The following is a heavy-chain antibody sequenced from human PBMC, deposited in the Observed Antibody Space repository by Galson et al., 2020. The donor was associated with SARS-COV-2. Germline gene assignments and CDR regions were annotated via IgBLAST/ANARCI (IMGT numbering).Heavy chain of an antibody. D-gene: IGHD3-10*01. CDR1: GYTFSSYG. J-gene: IGHJ3*02. CDR3: VSGSGRFPHAFDI. Sequence: ASVKVSCKASGYTFSSYGINWVRQAPGQGLEWMGWISDYNGKTHYAQRFQGRVTMTTDTSTTTVHMELRSLRSDDTAVYYCVSGSGRFPHAFDIWGQGTMVTVSS. V-gene: IGHV1-18*01. CDR2: ISDYNGKT.